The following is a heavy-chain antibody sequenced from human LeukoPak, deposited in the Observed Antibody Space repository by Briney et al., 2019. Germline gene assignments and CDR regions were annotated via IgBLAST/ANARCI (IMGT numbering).Heavy chain of an antibody. Sequence: SETLSLTCTVSGGSISSGDYYWSWIRQPAGKGLEWIGRIYTSGSTNYNPSLKSRVTMSVDTSKNQFSLRLSSVTAADTAVYYCASRLTWGDAFDIWGQGTMVTVSS. CDR3: ASRLTWGDAFDI. V-gene: IGHV4-61*02. CDR1: GGSISSGDYY. J-gene: IGHJ3*02. CDR2: IYTSGST. D-gene: IGHD3-16*01.